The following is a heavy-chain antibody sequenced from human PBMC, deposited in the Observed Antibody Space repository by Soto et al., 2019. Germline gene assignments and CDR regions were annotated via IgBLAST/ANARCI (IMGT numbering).Heavy chain of an antibody. J-gene: IGHJ4*02. V-gene: IGHV3-11*01. Sequence: PGGSLRLSCAASGFSFRDYFMSWIRQAPGKGLEWVSYIGPYGNSIYYADSVKGRFTISRDDAIKSLYLHMNSLRAEDTAVYYCARDDYTYGVYWGQGSLVTVSS. CDR2: IGPYGNSI. D-gene: IGHD3-3*01. CDR1: GFSFRDYF. CDR3: ARDDYTYGVY.